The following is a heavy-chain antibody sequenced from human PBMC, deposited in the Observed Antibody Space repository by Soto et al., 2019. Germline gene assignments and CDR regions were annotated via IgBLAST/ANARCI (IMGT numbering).Heavy chain of an antibody. CDR3: AKSGTTSVDYYYYMDV. CDR1: GFTFSTYA. J-gene: IGHJ6*03. CDR2: MRGGSGGT. V-gene: IGHV3-23*01. Sequence: EVQLLESGGGSVQPGGSLRLSCAASGFTFSTYAMSWVRQAPGKGLEWVSVMRGGSGGTNYADSVKGRFTISRDNSKSTLYLQMNSLRADDTAVYYCAKSGTTSVDYYYYMDVWGQGATVTVSS. D-gene: IGHD2-2*01.